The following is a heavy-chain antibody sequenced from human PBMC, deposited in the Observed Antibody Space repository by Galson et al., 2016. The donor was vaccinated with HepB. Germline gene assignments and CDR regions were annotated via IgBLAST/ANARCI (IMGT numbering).Heavy chain of an antibody. Sequence: SVKVSCKASGVTPSTSAITWVRQAPGQGFEWMGGIKPILGTPNYAQKFLGRMTITADASSGTNYMELSSLTSDDTAISYCARDVVTLARGSGPSTLDHWGQGTLVTVSS. V-gene: IGHV1-69*13. D-gene: IGHD3-10*01. CDR1: GVTPSTSA. J-gene: IGHJ4*03. CDR3: ARDVVTLARGSGPSTLDH. CDR2: IKPILGTP.